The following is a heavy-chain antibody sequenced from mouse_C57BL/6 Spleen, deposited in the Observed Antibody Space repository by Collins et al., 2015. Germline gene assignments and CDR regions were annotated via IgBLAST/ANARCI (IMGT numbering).Heavy chain of an antibody. D-gene: IGHD4-1*01. CDR2: IHPNSGNT. V-gene: IGHV1S130*01. CDR1: GYTFTSSW. CDR3: ARDFGNSGYFDV. Sequence: VQLQQPGSVLVRPRASVKLSCKASGYTFTSSWMHWAKQRPGQGLEWIGEIHPNSGNTNYNEKFKGKATLTVDTSSSTAYVDLSSLTSEDSAVYYCARDFGNSGYFDVWGAGTTVTVSS. J-gene: IGHJ1*01.